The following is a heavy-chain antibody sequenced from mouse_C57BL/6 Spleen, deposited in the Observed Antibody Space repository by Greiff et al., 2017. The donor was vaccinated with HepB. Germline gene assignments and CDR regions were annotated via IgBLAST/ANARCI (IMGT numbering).Heavy chain of an antibody. Sequence: VQLKQPGAELVKPGASVKLSCKASGYTFTSYWMQWVKQRPGQGLEWIGEIDPSDSYTNYNQKFKGKATLTVDTSSSTAYMQLSSLTSEDSAVYYCARSGSITTVVGTDYWGQGTTLTVSS. CDR1: GYTFTSYW. CDR2: IDPSDSYT. J-gene: IGHJ2*01. V-gene: IGHV1-50*01. D-gene: IGHD1-1*01. CDR3: ARSGSITTVVGTDY.